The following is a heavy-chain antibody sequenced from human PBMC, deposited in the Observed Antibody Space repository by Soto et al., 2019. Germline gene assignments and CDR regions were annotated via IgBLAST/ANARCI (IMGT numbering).Heavy chain of an antibody. J-gene: IGHJ4*02. CDR1: GYTFPSYG. Sequence: QVQLVQSGSEVKKPGTSVKVSCKTSGYTFPSYGISWVRHAPGQGLEWMGWISLKKGITNYAENFQGRVTMTTDTSTSTVQMELRSLRFDDTAVYYCTRVWVRGEVDYWGQGTLVTVSS. D-gene: IGHD3-10*01. CDR2: ISLKKGIT. V-gene: IGHV1-18*01. CDR3: TRVWVRGEVDY.